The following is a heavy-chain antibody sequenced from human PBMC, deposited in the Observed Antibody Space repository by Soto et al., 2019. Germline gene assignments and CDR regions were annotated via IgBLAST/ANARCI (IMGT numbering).Heavy chain of an antibody. J-gene: IGHJ3*01. D-gene: IGHD2-15*01. CDR3: VKDEGFCSGGNCYSVARGGFDL. CDR2: LSSNGIST. Sequence: GGSLRLSCSASGFALSSYAMHWVRQAPGKGLEYVSSLSSNGISTYYADSVKGRFTISRDNSKNTLYIQMNSLRPDDTALYYCVKDEGFCSGGNCYSVARGGFDLWGQGTMVTVSS. V-gene: IGHV3-64D*06. CDR1: GFALSSYA.